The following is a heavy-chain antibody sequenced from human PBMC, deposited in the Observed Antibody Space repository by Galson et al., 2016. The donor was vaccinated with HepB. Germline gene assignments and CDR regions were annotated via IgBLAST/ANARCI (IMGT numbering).Heavy chain of an antibody. Sequence: SLRLSCAASRFSSGFSFSSFWMSWVRQAPGKGLEWILGLTGRGDTTYYADSVTGRFTISRDNSKNTLHLQMSSLRVEDTAIYYCARDGGNPRWYFDLWGRGTLVVVSS. CDR1: GFSFSSFW. D-gene: IGHD4-23*01. V-gene: IGHV3-23*01. CDR3: ARDGGNPRWYFDL. CDR2: LTGRGDTT. J-gene: IGHJ2*01.